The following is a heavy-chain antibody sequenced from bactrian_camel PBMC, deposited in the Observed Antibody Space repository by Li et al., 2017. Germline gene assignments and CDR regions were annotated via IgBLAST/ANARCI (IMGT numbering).Heavy chain of an antibody. D-gene: IGHD2*01. CDR2: LHPDGSRL. Sequence: HVQLVESGGGLAQPGGSLRLSCAPTGFTFSREWMYWVRQAPGKGLEWLSSLHPDGSRLLYATSVNGRFTSSRDNAKNTMSLQMSSLKPEDTAVYYCSRKGGNWSPDLWGQGTQVTVS. CDR1: GFTFSREW. V-gene: IGHV3S1*01. CDR3: SRKGGNWSPDL. J-gene: IGHJ4*01.